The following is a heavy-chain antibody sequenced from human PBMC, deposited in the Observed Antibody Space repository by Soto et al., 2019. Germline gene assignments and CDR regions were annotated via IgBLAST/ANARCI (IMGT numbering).Heavy chain of an antibody. V-gene: IGHV4-59*01. D-gene: IGHD5-18*01. Sequence: PSETLSLTCSVSGGSISSSFWSWIRQPPGKELEWIGYISYSGSTTYNPSLKSRITLSVDTSKNQFSLRVASVTAADTAVYYCARGHRAMEYYYYYGTDVWGQGTTVTVSS. CDR2: ISYSGST. CDR3: ARGHRAMEYYYYYGTDV. CDR1: GGSISSSF. J-gene: IGHJ6*02.